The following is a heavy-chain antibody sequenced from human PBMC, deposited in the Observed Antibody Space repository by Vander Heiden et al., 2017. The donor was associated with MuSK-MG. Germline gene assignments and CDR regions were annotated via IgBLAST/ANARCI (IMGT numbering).Heavy chain of an antibody. CDR2: ISSSSSYI. CDR1: GFTFSSYS. J-gene: IGHJ5*02. D-gene: IGHD3-3*01. CDR3: ARGLGCVEWYDNWFDP. Sequence: EVQLVESGGGLVKPGGSLRLSCAASGFTFSSYSMNWVRQAPGKGLEWVSSISSSSSYIYYADSVKGRFTISRDNAKNSLYLQMNSLRAEDTAVYYCARGLGCVEWYDNWFDPWGQGTMVTVSS. V-gene: IGHV3-21*03.